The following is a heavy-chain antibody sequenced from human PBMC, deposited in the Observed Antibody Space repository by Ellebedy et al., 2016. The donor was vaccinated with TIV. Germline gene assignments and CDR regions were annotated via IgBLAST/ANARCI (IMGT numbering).Heavy chain of an antibody. V-gene: IGHV3-53*01. CDR3: ARDANSGGGQTWG. CDR2: MYSGGGT. J-gene: IGHJ4*02. Sequence: GESLKISCVASGFTFSGKGMHWVRQAPGKGLEWVSVMYSGGGTFYADSVKGRFTISRDNSKNTVYLQMNSLRVEDTAVYYCARDANSGGGQTWGWGQGTLVTVSS. CDR1: GFTFSGKG. D-gene: IGHD4-23*01.